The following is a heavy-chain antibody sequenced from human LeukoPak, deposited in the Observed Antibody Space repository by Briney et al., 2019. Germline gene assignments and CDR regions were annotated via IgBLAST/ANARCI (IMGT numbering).Heavy chain of an antibody. J-gene: IGHJ4*02. V-gene: IGHV1-2*02. Sequence: ASVKVSCKASGYTFTGYYMHWVRQAPGQGRDWMGWINPNSGDTNYAQKFQGRVTITRDTSISTAYMELSRPRSDDTAVYYCASDRPFDYWGQGTLVTVSS. CDR1: GYTFTGYY. CDR2: INPNSGDT. CDR3: ASDRPFDY.